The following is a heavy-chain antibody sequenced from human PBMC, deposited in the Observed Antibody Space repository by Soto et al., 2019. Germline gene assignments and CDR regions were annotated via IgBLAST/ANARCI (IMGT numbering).Heavy chain of an antibody. V-gene: IGHV4-59*08. J-gene: IGHJ6*03. D-gene: IGHD6-13*01. Sequence: QVQLQESGPGLVKPSETLSLTCTVSGGSISSYYWSWIRQPPGKGLEWIGYIYYSGSTNYNPSLTSRLTISVDTSKNQFSLKLSSVTAADTAVYYCARHGNIAAPPYYYYYLDVWGKGTTVTVSS. CDR1: GGSISSYY. CDR2: IYYSGST. CDR3: ARHGNIAAPPYYYYYLDV.